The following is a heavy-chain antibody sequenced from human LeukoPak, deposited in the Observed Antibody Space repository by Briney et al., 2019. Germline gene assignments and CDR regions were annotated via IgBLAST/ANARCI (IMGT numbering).Heavy chain of an antibody. Sequence: GGSLRLSCTASGFTFGDYAMSWVRQAPGKGLEWVGFIRSNAYGGTTEYAASVKGRFTISRDDSKSIAYLQMNSLKTEDTAVYYCTRDIVVVPAAIYYYYYYGMDVWGKGTTVTVSS. V-gene: IGHV3-49*04. CDR3: TRDIVVVPAAIYYYYYYGMDV. CDR2: IRSNAYGGTT. J-gene: IGHJ6*04. D-gene: IGHD2-2*01. CDR1: GFTFGDYA.